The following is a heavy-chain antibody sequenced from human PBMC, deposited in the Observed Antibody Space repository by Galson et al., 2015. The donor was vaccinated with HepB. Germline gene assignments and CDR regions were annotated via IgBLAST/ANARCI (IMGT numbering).Heavy chain of an antibody. CDR2: VIPIFGTT. Sequence: SVKVSCKASGGTFTNYIISWVRQAPGQGLEWMGGVIPIFGTTKYAQKFQGRVTITADEPTGTLYLGLSSLRSEDTAVYYCARNPSRDPLGYYDRWGQGTPVTVSS. J-gene: IGHJ5*02. CDR3: ARNPSRDPLGYYDR. CDR1: GGTFTNYI. D-gene: IGHD3-10*01. V-gene: IGHV1-69*13.